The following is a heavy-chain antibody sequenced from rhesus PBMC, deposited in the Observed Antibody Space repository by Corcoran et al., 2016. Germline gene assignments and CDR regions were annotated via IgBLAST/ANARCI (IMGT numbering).Heavy chain of an antibody. CDR1: GGPFSGYY. CDR2: ISVSIATT. CDR3: ARERVEYYSGSYGTFDY. D-gene: IGHD3-16*01. V-gene: IGHV4-165*01. J-gene: IGHJ4*01. Sequence: QVQLQESGPGLVKPSETLSLTCAVSGGPFSGYYWGWIRQPPGTGLESFGYISVSIATTDNHHTLKRGVTCATDTAKNQFSLKRSFGDAADTAVYYCARERVEYYSGSYGTFDYWGQGVLVTVSS.